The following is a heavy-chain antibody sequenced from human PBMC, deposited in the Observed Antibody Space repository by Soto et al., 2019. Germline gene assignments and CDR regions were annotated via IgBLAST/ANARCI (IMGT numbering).Heavy chain of an antibody. J-gene: IGHJ6*02. V-gene: IGHV4-30-4*01. D-gene: IGHD1-1*01. CDR1: GVSLNTADTW. CDR3: VRSRQMESGNDYGLDV. Sequence: QVQLQESGSGLVKPSQSLSLTCTVSGVSLNTADTWWSWIRQSPGKGLEFIGYYHSGGSTYYDASCMSRVIISADTSNSQFSLKFSSVTVADTAVYFCVRSRQMESGNDYGLDVWGQGTTVTVSS. CDR2: YHSGGST.